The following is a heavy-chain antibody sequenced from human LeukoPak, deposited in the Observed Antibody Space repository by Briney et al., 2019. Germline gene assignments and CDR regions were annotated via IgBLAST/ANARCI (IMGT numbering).Heavy chain of an antibody. CDR1: GGSFSGYY. Sequence: PSETLSLTCAVYGGSFSGYYWSWIRQPPGKGLEWIGEINHSGSTNYNPSLKSRVTISVDTSKNQFSLKLSSVTAADTAVYYCARHGYYYDSSGYYIDYWGQGTLVTVSS. D-gene: IGHD3-22*01. J-gene: IGHJ4*02. CDR3: ARHGYYYDSSGYYIDY. CDR2: INHSGST. V-gene: IGHV4-34*01.